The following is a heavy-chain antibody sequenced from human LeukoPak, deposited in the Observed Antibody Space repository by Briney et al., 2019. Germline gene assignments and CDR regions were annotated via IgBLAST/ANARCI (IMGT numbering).Heavy chain of an antibody. J-gene: IGHJ4*02. D-gene: IGHD6-13*01. Sequence: ASVKVSCKASGYTFTSYGISWVRQAPGQGLEWMGWISAYNGSTNYAQKLQGRVTMTTDTSTSTAYMELRSLRSDDTAVYYCARDGPGIAAAGNEVGGDYWGQGTLVTVSS. CDR1: GYTFTSYG. V-gene: IGHV1-18*01. CDR2: ISAYNGST. CDR3: ARDGPGIAAAGNEVGGDY.